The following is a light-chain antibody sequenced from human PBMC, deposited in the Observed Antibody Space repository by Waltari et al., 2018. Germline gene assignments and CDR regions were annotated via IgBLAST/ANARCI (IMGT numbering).Light chain of an antibody. Sequence: DIQMTQSPSYLSASVGDTVTITCRASQSINNYLTWYQQKPGKAPILLIYATYTLQSGVPSRFSGSGSGTDFTLTISSLQPEDSATYYCQKLDNYPPPTFGQGTRLEI. CDR1: QSINNY. CDR2: ATY. CDR3: QKLDNYPPPT. V-gene: IGKV1-9*01. J-gene: IGKJ5*01.